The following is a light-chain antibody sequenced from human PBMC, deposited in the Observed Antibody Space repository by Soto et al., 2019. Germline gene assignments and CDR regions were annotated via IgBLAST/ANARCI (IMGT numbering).Light chain of an antibody. J-gene: IGLJ2*01. V-gene: IGLV1-40*01. Sequence: QAVVTQPPSVSGAPGQRVTISCTGSSSNIGAGYDVHWYQKVPGTAPKLLIFGNSNRPSGVPDRFSGSKSGTSASLAITGLQAEDEADYYCHSYDSSLSGSVFGEGTKLTVL. CDR1: SSNIGAGYD. CDR3: HSYDSSLSGSV. CDR2: GNS.